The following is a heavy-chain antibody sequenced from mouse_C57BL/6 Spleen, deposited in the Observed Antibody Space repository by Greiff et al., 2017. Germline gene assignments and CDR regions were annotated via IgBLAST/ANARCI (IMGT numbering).Heavy chain of an antibody. J-gene: IGHJ3*01. CDR2: ISDGGSYT. CDR1: GFTFSSYA. D-gene: IGHD2-1*01. V-gene: IGHV5-4*01. Sequence: EVQLVESGGGLVKPGGSLKLSCAASGFTFSSYAMSWVRQTPEKRLEWVATISDGGSYTYYPDNVQGRFTISRDNAKNNLYLQMSHLKSEDTAMYYCARAPYGNSAWFAYWGQGTLVTVSA. CDR3: ARAPYGNSAWFAY.